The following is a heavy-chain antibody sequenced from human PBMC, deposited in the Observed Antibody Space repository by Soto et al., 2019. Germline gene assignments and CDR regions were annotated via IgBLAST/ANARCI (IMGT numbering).Heavy chain of an antibody. V-gene: IGHV4-59*01. Sequence: SETLSLTCTVSGGSISSYYWSWIRQPPGKGLEWIGYIYYSGSTNYNPSLKSRVTISVDTSKNQFSLKLSSVTAADTAVYYCARAGYSGYDAPIYYYYYGMDVWGQGTTVTVSS. D-gene: IGHD5-12*01. CDR2: IYYSGST. CDR1: GGSISSYY. J-gene: IGHJ6*02. CDR3: ARAGYSGYDAPIYYYYYGMDV.